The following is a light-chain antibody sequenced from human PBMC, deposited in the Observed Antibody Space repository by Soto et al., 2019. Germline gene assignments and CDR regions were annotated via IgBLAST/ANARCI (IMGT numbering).Light chain of an antibody. CDR2: GAS. CDR3: QQYFTSPIT. Sequence: EIVLTQSPGTLSLSPGERATLSCRASQSVSSSYLAWYQQKPGQAPRLLIYGASSRATGIPDRFSGSGSGTDLTLTISRVDPADGEFYDCQQYFTSPITFGQGTRLEIK. J-gene: IGKJ5*01. CDR1: QSVSSSY. V-gene: IGKV3-20*01.